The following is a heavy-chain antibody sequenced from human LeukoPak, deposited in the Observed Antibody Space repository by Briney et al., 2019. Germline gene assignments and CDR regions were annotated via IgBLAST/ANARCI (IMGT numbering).Heavy chain of an antibody. J-gene: IGHJ6*03. CDR3: ARARRYSSSSGNYYYYMDV. V-gene: IGHV1-8*01. D-gene: IGHD6-6*01. CDR1: GYTFTSYD. CDR2: MNPNSGNT. Sequence: GASVTVSCKASGYTFTSYDINWVRQATGQGLEWMGWMNPNSGNTGYAQKFQGRVTMTRNTSISTAYMELSSLRSEDTAVYYCARARRYSSSSGNYYYYMDVWGKGTTVTVSS.